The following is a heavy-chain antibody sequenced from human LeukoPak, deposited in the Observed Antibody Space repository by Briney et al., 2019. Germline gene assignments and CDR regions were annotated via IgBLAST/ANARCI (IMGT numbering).Heavy chain of an antibody. CDR2: LYSGGNT. CDR3: ARGSNYMDV. CDR1: GFNVSTSY. Sequence: GGSLRLSCAASGFNVSTSYMSWVRQFPGMRLEWVSVLYSGGNTYYIDSVKGRFTISRDNSKNTLFLQLNSLRGEDTAIYYCARGSNYMDVWGKETTVTVSS. D-gene: IGHD3-10*01. V-gene: IGHV3-53*01. J-gene: IGHJ6*03.